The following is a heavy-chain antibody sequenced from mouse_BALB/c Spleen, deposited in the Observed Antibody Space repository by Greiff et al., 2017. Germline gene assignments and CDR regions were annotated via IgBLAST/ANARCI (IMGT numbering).Heavy chain of an antibody. CDR1: GYTFTSYW. CDR3: ARGNYAMDY. J-gene: IGHJ4*01. D-gene: IGHD2-14*01. V-gene: IGHV1-87*01. Sequence: VQVVESGAELARPGASVKLSCKASGYTFTSYWMQWVKQRPGQGLEWIGAIYPGDGDTRYTQKFKGKATLTADKSSSTAYMQLSSLASEDSAVYYCARGNYAMDYWGQGTSVTVSS. CDR2: IYPGDGDT.